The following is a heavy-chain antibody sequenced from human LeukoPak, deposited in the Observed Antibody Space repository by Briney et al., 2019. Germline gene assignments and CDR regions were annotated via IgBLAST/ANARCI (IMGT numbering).Heavy chain of an antibody. Sequence: AETLSLTCTVSGGSISSYYWSWIRQPPGKGLEWIGYIYYSGSTNYNPSLKSRVTMSVDTSKNHFSLRLSSVTAADTAVYYCARRGIAAPGTYDYWGQGTLVTVYS. CDR2: IYYSGST. CDR3: ARRGIAAPGTYDY. J-gene: IGHJ4*02. D-gene: IGHD6-13*01. CDR1: GGSISSYY. V-gene: IGHV4-59*08.